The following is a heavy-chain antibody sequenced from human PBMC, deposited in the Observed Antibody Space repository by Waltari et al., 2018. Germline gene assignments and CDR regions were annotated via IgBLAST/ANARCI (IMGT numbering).Heavy chain of an antibody. CDR1: GGTFSSYA. D-gene: IGHD3-3*01. J-gene: IGHJ4*02. V-gene: IGHV1-69*13. CDR3: ARDRCYYDLWSGYCYFDD. CDR2: IIPIFGTA. Sequence: QVQLVQSGAEVKKPGSSVKVSCKASGGTFSSYAISWVRQAPGQGLEWMGGIIPIFGTANYAQKCQGRVTITADESTSTAYMELSSLRSEDTAVYYCARDRCYYDLWSGYCYFDDWGQGTLVTVSS.